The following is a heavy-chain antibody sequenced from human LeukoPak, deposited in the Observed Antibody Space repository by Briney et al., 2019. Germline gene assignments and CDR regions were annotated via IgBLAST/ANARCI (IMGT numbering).Heavy chain of an antibody. CDR2: IKQDGSEQ. D-gene: IGHD3-3*01. CDR1: GFTFTGYW. V-gene: IGHV3-7*01. J-gene: IGHJ4*02. Sequence: GGSLRLSCAASGFTFTGYWMAWVRQAPGKGLEWVANIKQDGSEQYHVDSVRGRFTMSRDNARSSLSLQMDSLRAEDTAVYYCARVSRSGYYGEYWGQGTPVTVSS. CDR3: ARVSRSGYYGEY.